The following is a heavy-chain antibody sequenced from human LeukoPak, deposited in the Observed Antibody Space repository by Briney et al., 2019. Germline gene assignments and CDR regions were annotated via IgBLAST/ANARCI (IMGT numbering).Heavy chain of an antibody. J-gene: IGHJ4*02. V-gene: IGHV4-59*08. CDR3: ATLTTVLTPSYFDT. Sequence: SETLSLTCTVAGGPIRTYSCNWLRQPPGKGLEWIGYFYYTGSTNYNPSLKSRVTISVDTSKNQFSLKLSSVTAADTAVYYCATLTTVLTPSYFDTWGQGTLVTVSS. CDR1: GGPIRTYS. D-gene: IGHD4-23*01. CDR2: FYYTGST.